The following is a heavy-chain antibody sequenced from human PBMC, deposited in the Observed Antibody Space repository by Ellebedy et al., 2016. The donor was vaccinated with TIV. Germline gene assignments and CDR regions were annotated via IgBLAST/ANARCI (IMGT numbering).Heavy chain of an antibody. D-gene: IGHD1-14*01. CDR2: MNPKSGIT. J-gene: IGHJ5*02. CDR3: TRGGTTGFDP. Sequence: AASVKVSCKASGYTFTSYDIHWVRQATGQGLEWMGWMNPKSGITGSAQKFQDRVTMTTNTSINAVYMNLTSLRSEDTAVYYCTRGGTTGFDPWGQGTLVIVSS. V-gene: IGHV1-8*01. CDR1: GYTFTSYD.